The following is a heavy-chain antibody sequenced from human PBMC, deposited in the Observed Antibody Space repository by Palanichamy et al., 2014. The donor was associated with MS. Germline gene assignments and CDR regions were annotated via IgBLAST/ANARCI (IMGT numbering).Heavy chain of an antibody. CDR1: GGSTRGYY. J-gene: IGHJ6*02. Sequence: QVQLQESGPGLVKPSETLSLTCTVSGGSTRGYYWSWIRQPAGKGLEWIGRIYPRGITNYSPSLKSRVTMSIDTSKNQFSLNLNSVTAADTAVYYCARDDYGSGTSAYGMDVWGQGTTVTVSS. D-gene: IGHD3-10*01. CDR3: ARDDYGSGTSAYGMDV. V-gene: IGHV4-4*07. CDR2: IYPRGIT.